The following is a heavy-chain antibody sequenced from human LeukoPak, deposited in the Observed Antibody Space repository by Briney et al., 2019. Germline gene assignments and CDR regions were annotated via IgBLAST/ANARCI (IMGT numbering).Heavy chain of an antibody. Sequence: SETLSLTCTVSGGSISSYYWSWIRQPPGKGLEWIGYIYYSVSTNYNPSLKSRVTISVDTSKNQFSLKLSSVTAADTAVYYCARDGSSYYYYYGMDVWGQRTTVTVSS. CDR2: IYYSVST. CDR1: GGSISSYY. J-gene: IGHJ6*02. D-gene: IGHD3-10*01. CDR3: ARDGSSYYYYYGMDV. V-gene: IGHV4-59*01.